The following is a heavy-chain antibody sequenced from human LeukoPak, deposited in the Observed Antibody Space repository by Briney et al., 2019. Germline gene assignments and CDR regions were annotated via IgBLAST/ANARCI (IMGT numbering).Heavy chain of an antibody. Sequence: SETLSLTCAVYGGSFSGYDWSWIRQPPGKGLEWIGEINRSGSTNYNPSLKSRVTISVDTSKNQFSLKLRSVTAADTAAYYCVVLFRRGSGSYYIDYWGQGTLVTDSS. V-gene: IGHV4-34*01. CDR2: INRSGST. CDR3: VVLFRRGSGSYYIDY. D-gene: IGHD3-10*01. CDR1: GGSFSGYD. J-gene: IGHJ4*02.